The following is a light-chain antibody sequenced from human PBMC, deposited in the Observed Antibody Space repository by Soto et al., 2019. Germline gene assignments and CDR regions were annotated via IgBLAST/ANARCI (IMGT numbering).Light chain of an antibody. Sequence: EIVMTQSPATLSVSPGESATLSCRASQSVRSSLAWYQQKPGQAPRLLIYAASTRAASIPARFSGSGSGTEFALTISSLQSEDFAVYYCQQYNNWPPITFGPGTRLEIK. CDR2: AAS. CDR3: QQYNNWPPIT. V-gene: IGKV3-15*01. CDR1: QSVRSS. J-gene: IGKJ5*01.